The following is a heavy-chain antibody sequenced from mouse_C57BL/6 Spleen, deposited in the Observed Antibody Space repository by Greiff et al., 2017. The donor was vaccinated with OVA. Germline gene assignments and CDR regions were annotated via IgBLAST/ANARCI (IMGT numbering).Heavy chain of an antibody. CDR1: GYSFTDYY. D-gene: IGHD3-2*02. Sequence: EVQLQQSGPELVKPGASVKMSCKASGYSFTDYYMNWVKQSTGQSLEWIGVINPNYGTTSYNQKFKGKATLTVDPSSSTAYMQLNSLTSEDSAVCYCARASSAAWFAYWGQGTLVTVSA. J-gene: IGHJ3*01. CDR2: INPNYGTT. V-gene: IGHV1-39*01. CDR3: ARASSAAWFAY.